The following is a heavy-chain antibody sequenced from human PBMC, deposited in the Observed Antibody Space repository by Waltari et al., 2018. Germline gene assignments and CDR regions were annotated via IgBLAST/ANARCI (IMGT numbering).Heavy chain of an antibody. Sequence: QVQLVQSGAEVKKPGASVKVSCKASGYPSTGSYMNWVRQAPGQGLEWMGWINPNSGGTNYAQKFQGRVTMTRDTSISTAYMELSRLRSDDTAVYYCARYLLRSTSCAGYWGQGTLVTVSS. V-gene: IGHV1-2*02. CDR2: INPNSGGT. D-gene: IGHD2-2*01. CDR3: ARYLLRSTSCAGY. CDR1: GYPSTGSY. J-gene: IGHJ4*02.